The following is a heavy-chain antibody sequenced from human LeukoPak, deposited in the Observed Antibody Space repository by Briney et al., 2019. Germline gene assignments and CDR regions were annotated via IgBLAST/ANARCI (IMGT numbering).Heavy chain of an antibody. Sequence: PSETLSLTCTVSGGSISTYYWSWIRQPPGKGLEWIGYIYYSGSTNYSPSLQSRVTISVDTSRNQFSLRLSSVTAAGTAMYYCARSGTKTNGFDYWGQGTLVTVSS. V-gene: IGHV4-59*01. D-gene: IGHD2-8*01. J-gene: IGHJ4*02. CDR3: ARSGTKTNGFDY. CDR2: IYYSGST. CDR1: GGSISTYY.